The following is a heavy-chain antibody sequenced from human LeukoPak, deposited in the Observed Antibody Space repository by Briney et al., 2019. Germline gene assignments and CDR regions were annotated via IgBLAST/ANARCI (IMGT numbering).Heavy chain of an antibody. Sequence: SETLSLTCAVSGDSISSSNWWSWVRQPPGKGLEWIGEIYYTGSSNYNPSLKNRVTIFLDKSKNHFSLKMTSVTAADTAVYFCARGSHYYDSSGYYRYYFDYWGQGTLVTVSS. CDR2: IYYTGSS. J-gene: IGHJ4*02. CDR3: ARGSHYYDSSGYYRYYFDY. CDR1: GDSISSSNW. D-gene: IGHD3-22*01. V-gene: IGHV4-4*02.